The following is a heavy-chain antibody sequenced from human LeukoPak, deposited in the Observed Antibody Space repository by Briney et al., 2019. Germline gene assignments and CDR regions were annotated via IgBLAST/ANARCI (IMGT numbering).Heavy chain of an antibody. Sequence: GGSLRLSCAASGFTFSSYTMNWVRQAPGKGLEWVSSISSGSSYIYYADSVKGRFTISRDNAKNSLYLQMNSLRAEDTAVYYCARGLQVAASGVDYWGQGTLVTVSS. CDR2: ISSGSSYI. D-gene: IGHD2-15*01. CDR3: ARGLQVAASGVDY. J-gene: IGHJ4*02. CDR1: GFTFSSYT. V-gene: IGHV3-21*06.